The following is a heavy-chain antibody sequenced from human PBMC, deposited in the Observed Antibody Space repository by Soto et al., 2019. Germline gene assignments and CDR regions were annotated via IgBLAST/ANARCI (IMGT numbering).Heavy chain of an antibody. Sequence: QVQLVESGGGVVQPGRSLRLSCAASGFTFSSYAMYWVRQAPSKGLEWVAVISYDGNNKYYADSVKGRFTISRDNSKNTLYLQMNSVRAEDMAVYYCARAGCDGGSCYTLVGLRYGMDVWGQGTTVTFSS. D-gene: IGHD2-15*01. J-gene: IGHJ6*02. CDR1: GFTFSSYA. CDR2: ISYDGNNK. CDR3: ARAGCDGGSCYTLVGLRYGMDV. V-gene: IGHV3-30-3*01.